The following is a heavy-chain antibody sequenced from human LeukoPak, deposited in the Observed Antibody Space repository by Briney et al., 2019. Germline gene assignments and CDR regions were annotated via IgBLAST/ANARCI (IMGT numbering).Heavy chain of an antibody. CDR3: AGDKQDEYGASRSDY. D-gene: IGHD4-17*01. Sequence: ASVKVSCKASGYTFTGYFLHWVRQAPGQGLEWMGWINPNSGGTNYAQKFQGWVTMTRDTSISTAYMELSRLRSDDTAVYYCAGDKQDEYGASRSDYWGQGTLVTVSS. V-gene: IGHV1-2*04. CDR2: INPNSGGT. CDR1: GYTFTGYF. J-gene: IGHJ4*02.